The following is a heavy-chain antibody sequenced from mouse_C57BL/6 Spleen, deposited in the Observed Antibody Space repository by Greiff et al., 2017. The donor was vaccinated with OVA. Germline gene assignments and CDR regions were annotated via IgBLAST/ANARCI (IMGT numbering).Heavy chain of an antibody. V-gene: IGHV1-64*01. CDR1: GYTFTSYW. CDR2: IHPNSGST. CDR3: ASNYGSSYPNFYWYFDV. Sequence: QVQLQQPGAELVKPGASVKLSCKASGYTFTSYWMHWVKQRPGQGLEWIGMIHPNSGSTNYNEKFKSKATLTVDKSSSTAYMQLSSLTSEDSAVYYCASNYGSSYPNFYWYFDVWGTGTTVTVSS. J-gene: IGHJ1*03. D-gene: IGHD1-1*01.